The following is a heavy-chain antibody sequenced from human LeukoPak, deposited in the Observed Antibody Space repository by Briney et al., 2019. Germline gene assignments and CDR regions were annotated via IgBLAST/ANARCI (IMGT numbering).Heavy chain of an antibody. CDR2: IYYSGST. D-gene: IGHD3-10*01. J-gene: IGHJ5*02. CDR3: ARLWFGDPMGP. Sequence: SETLSLTCTVSGGSISSSSYYWGWIRQPPGKGLEWIGSIYYSGSTYYNPSLKSRVTTSVDTSKNQFSLKLSSVTAADTAVYYCARLWFGDPMGPWGQGTLVTVSS. CDR1: GGSISSSSYY. V-gene: IGHV4-39*01.